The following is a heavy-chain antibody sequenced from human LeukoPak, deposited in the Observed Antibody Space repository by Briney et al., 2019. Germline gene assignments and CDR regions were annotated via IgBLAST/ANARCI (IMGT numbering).Heavy chain of an antibody. J-gene: IGHJ4*02. D-gene: IGHD3-22*01. Sequence: GASVKVSCKASGYTFTSYGISWVRQAPGQRLEWMGWISAYNGNTNYAQKLQGRVTMTTDTSTSKAYMEMRSVRSEDTAVYYCAREGSSGYYYGYWGQGTLVTVSS. CDR3: AREGSSGYYYGY. CDR1: GYTFTSYG. V-gene: IGHV1-18*01. CDR2: ISAYNGNT.